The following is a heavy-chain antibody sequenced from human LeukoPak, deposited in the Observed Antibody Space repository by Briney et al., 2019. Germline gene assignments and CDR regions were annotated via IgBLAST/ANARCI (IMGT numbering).Heavy chain of an antibody. D-gene: IGHD2/OR15-2a*01. CDR2: IYHSGST. CDR1: GYSISSGYY. CDR3: AREGRFYDVDWFDP. V-gene: IGHV4-38-2*02. Sequence: SETLSLTCTVSGYSISSGYYWGWIRQPPGKGLEWIGSIYHSGSTYYNPSLKSRVTISVDTSKNQFSLKLSSVTAADTAVYYCAREGRFYDVDWFDPWGQGTLVTVSS. J-gene: IGHJ5*02.